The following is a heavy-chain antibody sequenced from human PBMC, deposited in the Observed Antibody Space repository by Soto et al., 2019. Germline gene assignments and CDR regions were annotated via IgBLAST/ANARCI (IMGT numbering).Heavy chain of an antibody. V-gene: IGHV4-39*01. CDR3: ARHAVAARRWFDP. CDR2: IYYSGST. J-gene: IGHJ5*02. CDR1: GGSISSSSYY. Sequence: PSETLSLTCTVSGGSISSSSYYWGWIRQPPGKGLEWIGSIYYSGSTYYNPSLKSRVTISVDTSKNQFSLKLSSVTAADTAVYYCARHAVAARRWFDPWGQGTLVTVSS. D-gene: IGHD6-6*01.